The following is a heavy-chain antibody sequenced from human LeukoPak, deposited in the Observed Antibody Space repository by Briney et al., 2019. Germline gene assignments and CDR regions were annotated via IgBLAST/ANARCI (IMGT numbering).Heavy chain of an antibody. D-gene: IGHD4/OR15-4a*01. V-gene: IGHV3-48*03. CDR2: IIGSGSNT. Sequence: PGGSLRLSCAGSGFIFSNYEMNWVRQAPGKGLEWVAHIIGSGSNTFYADSVKGRFTIYRDNAKNSQYLQMNSLRVEDTAVYYCATKVPGTSHFSSWGQGTLVTVSS. CDR1: GFIFSNYE. J-gene: IGHJ4*02. CDR3: ATKVPGTSHFSS.